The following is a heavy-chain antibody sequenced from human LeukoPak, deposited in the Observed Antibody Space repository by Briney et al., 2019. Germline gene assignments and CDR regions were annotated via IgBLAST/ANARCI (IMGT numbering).Heavy chain of an antibody. J-gene: IGHJ6*02. Sequence: ASVKVSCKASGYIFPNYDINWVRQATEQGLEWMGWMNPKTGNTGYAQKFQGRVTMTRDTSTNTAYMELSSLRLEDTAVYYCARDNYPYGLDVWGQGTTVTVSS. V-gene: IGHV1-8*01. D-gene: IGHD1-1*01. CDR2: MNPKTGNT. CDR3: ARDNYPYGLDV. CDR1: GYIFPNYD.